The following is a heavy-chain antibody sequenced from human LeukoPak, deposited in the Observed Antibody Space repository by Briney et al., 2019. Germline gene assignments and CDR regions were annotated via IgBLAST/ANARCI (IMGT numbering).Heavy chain of an antibody. J-gene: IGHJ5*02. CDR1: GGSISRYY. CDR2: IYYGGST. V-gene: IGHV4-59*08. CDR3: ARHREPYNWFDP. D-gene: IGHD1-14*01. Sequence: SEALSLTCTVSGGSISRYYWSWIRQPPGKGLEWIGYIYYGGSTNYNPSLKSRVTISVDTSKSQFSLKLSSVTAADTAVYYCARHREPYNWFDPWGQGTLVTVSS.